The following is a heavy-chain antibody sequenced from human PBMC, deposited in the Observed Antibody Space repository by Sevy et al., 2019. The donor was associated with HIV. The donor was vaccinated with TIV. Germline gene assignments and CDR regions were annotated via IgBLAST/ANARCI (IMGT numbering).Heavy chain of an antibody. V-gene: IGHV3-74*01. CDR2: INSDGSST. CDR3: XXXXXXXXXXXXXXXXXXXXXXXYYGMDV. J-gene: IGHJ6*02. CDR1: GFTFSSYW. Sequence: GGSLRLSCAASGFTFSSYWMHWVRQAPGKGLVWVSRINSDGSSTSYADSVKGRFTISRDNAKNTLYLQMNSLRAEDXXXXXXXXXXXXXXXXXXXXXXXXXXXXXYYGMDVWGQGTTVTVSS.